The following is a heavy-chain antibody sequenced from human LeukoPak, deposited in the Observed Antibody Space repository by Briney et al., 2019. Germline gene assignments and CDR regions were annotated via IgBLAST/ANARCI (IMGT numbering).Heavy chain of an antibody. J-gene: IGHJ6*02. CDR1: GYSFTSYA. Sequence: ASVKVSCKASGYSFTSYAIHWVRQAPGQRLAWMGWINAGNGDTKYSQKFQDRVTITRNTTANTAYMELSSLRSEDTAVYDSAKVGGGPGTASNDYYTMGVWGQGTTVTVSS. CDR2: INAGNGDT. CDR3: AKVGGGPGTASNDYYTMGV. D-gene: IGHD1-1*01. V-gene: IGHV1-3*01.